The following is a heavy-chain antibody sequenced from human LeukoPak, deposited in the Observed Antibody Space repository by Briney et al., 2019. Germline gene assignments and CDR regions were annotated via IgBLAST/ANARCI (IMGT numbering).Heavy chain of an antibody. D-gene: IGHD6-19*01. J-gene: IGHJ4*02. CDR2: IKQDGSEK. Sequence: GGSLRLSCAASGFTFSSYWMSWVRQAPGKGLEWVANIKQDGSEKYYVDSVKGRFTISRDNAKNSLYLQMNSLRAEDTAVYYCARDFVPSSGSGVREWFDYWGQGTLVTVSS. V-gene: IGHV3-7*01. CDR3: ARDFVPSSGSGVREWFDY. CDR1: GFTFSSYW.